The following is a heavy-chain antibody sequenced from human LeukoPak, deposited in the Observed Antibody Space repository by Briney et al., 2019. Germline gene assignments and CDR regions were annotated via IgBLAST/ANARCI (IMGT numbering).Heavy chain of an antibody. CDR1: GFPFSSYA. V-gene: IGHV3-23*01. Sequence: GGSLRLSCSASGFPFSSYAMTWVRQAPGKGLEWVSAISGSGGSTYYADSVKGRFTISRDNSKNTLYLQMNSLRAEDTAVYYCASGAGFYYYYYYMDVWGKGTTVTVSS. D-gene: IGHD6-13*01. CDR2: ISGSGGST. CDR3: ASGAGFYYYYYYMDV. J-gene: IGHJ6*03.